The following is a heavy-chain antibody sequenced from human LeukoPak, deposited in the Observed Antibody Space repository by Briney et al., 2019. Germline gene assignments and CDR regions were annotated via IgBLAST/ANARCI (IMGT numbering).Heavy chain of an antibody. J-gene: IGHJ6*03. Sequence: PGGSLRLSCAASGFTFSSYSMNWVRQAPGKGLEWVSSISSSSSYIYYADSVKGRFTISRDNAKNSLYLQMNSLRAEDTAVYYCARVECSGGSCYLSDYYYYMDVWGKGTTVTVS. V-gene: IGHV3-21*01. D-gene: IGHD2-15*01. CDR3: ARVECSGGSCYLSDYYYYMDV. CDR2: ISSSSSYI. CDR1: GFTFSSYS.